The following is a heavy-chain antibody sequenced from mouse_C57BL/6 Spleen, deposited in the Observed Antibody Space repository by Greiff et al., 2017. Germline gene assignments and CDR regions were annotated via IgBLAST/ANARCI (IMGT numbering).Heavy chain of an antibody. D-gene: IGHD2-5*01. J-gene: IGHJ2*01. V-gene: IGHV1-15*01. CDR3: TRGGIVTTYYFDY. Sequence: QVQLQQSGAELVRPGASVTLSCKASGYTFTDYEMHWVKQTPVHGLEWIGAIDPETGGTAYNQKFKGKAILTADKSSSTAYMELRSLTSEDSAVYYCTRGGIVTTYYFDYWGQGTTLTVSS. CDR1: GYTFTDYE. CDR2: IDPETGGT.